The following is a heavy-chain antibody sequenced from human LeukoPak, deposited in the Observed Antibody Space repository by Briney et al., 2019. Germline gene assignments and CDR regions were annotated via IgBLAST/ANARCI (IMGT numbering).Heavy chain of an antibody. CDR3: ASLNIGATIGDGNFAY. J-gene: IGHJ4*02. CDR1: GYTFTDYY. Sequence: ASVKVFCKASGYTFTDYYMHWVRQAPGQGLEWMGWINPNSGGTNYAQKFQGRVTMTRDTSISTAYMELSRLRSDDTAVYYCASLNIGATIGDGNFAYWAQGTLFTVSS. V-gene: IGHV1-2*02. D-gene: IGHD5-12*01. CDR2: INPNSGGT.